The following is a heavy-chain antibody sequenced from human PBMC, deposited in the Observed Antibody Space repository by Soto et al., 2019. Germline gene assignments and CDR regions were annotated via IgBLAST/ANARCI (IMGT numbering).Heavy chain of an antibody. D-gene: IGHD5-12*01. V-gene: IGHV1-8*01. CDR2: MNPNRGNT. CDR1: GYTFISYD. Sequence: VQLVQSGAEVKKPGASVKVSCKASGYTFISYDINWVRQAPGQGLEWMGWMNPNRGNTDYAQKFQGRVTMTRNTSITTAYMELRSLTSEDTAVYFCVRGLYTGYEGGDHWGQGTLITVSS. J-gene: IGHJ4*02. CDR3: VRGLYTGYEGGDH.